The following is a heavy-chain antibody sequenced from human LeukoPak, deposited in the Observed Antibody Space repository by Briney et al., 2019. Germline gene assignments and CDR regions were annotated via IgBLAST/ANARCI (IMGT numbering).Heavy chain of an antibody. Sequence: GGPLRLSCAASGFTFSSYAMTWVRQAPGKGLEWVSAIGGSGSGGDTYYADSVKGRFTISRDNSKNTLYLQMSSLRAEDTAVYYCAKDKAGSTAYYFDYWGQGTLVTVSS. CDR3: AKDKAGSTAYYFDY. V-gene: IGHV3-23*01. CDR2: IGGSGSGGDT. D-gene: IGHD6-13*01. J-gene: IGHJ4*02. CDR1: GFTFSSYA.